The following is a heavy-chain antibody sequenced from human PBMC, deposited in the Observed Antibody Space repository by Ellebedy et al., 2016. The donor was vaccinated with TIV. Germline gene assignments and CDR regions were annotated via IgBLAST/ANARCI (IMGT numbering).Heavy chain of an antibody. J-gene: IGHJ4*02. D-gene: IGHD6-13*01. CDR2: FGVSGDST. CDR1: GFTFSSYA. Sequence: GESLKISCAASGFTFSSYAMSWVRQAPGKGLEWVSGFGVSGDSTYYADSVKGRFTISRDNSKNTLYLQMNSLRAEDTAIYYCARYRSIAAGEYDSWGQGTLVTVSS. CDR3: ARYRSIAAGEYDS. V-gene: IGHV3-23*01.